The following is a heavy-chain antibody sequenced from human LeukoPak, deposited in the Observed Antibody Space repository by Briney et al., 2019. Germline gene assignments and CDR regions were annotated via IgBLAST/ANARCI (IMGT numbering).Heavy chain of an antibody. J-gene: IGHJ4*02. CDR3: ASYFHYGDYASLWY. V-gene: IGHV3-23*01. CDR1: GFTFNTYA. CDR2: ISENGEST. D-gene: IGHD4-17*01. Sequence: GGSLRLSCAASGFTFNTYATSWVRQAPGKGLEWVSSISENGESTYYADSVKGRFTISRDNSRNTLYLQMNSLRAEDTAVYYCASYFHYGDYASLWYWGQGTLVTVSS.